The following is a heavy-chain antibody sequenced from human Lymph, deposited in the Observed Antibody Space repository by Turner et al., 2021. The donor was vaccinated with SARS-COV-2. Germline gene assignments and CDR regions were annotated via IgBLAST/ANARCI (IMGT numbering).Heavy chain of an antibody. CDR1: GFPLSSYS. CDR2: ITFTSSYI. CDR3: ARGPPDFPYYFDY. J-gene: IGHJ4*02. D-gene: IGHD2-21*02. Sequence: EVQLVESGGGLVKPGGSLRLSCAASGFPLSSYSMNWVRQAPGKGLEWFSSITFTSSYIYYADSVKGRFTISRDNAKNSLYLQMNSLRAEDTAVYYCARGPPDFPYYFDYWGQGTLVTVSS. V-gene: IGHV3-21*01.